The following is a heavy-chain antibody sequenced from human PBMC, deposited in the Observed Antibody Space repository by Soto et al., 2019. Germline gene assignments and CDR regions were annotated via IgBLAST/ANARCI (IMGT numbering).Heavy chain of an antibody. D-gene: IGHD4-17*01. CDR1: GFTFSSYG. Sequence: PGGSLGLSCAASGFTFSSYGMHWVRQAPGKGLEWVAVIWYDGSNKYYADSVKGRFTISRDNSKNTLYLQMNSLRAEDTAVYYCARGPSADYGGHQFDYWGQGTLVTVSS. CDR2: IWYDGSNK. CDR3: ARGPSADYGGHQFDY. V-gene: IGHV3-33*01. J-gene: IGHJ4*02.